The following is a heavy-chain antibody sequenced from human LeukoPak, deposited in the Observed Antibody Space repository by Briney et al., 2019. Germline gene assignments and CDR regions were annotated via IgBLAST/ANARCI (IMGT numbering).Heavy chain of an antibody. Sequence: GGSLRLSCAASGFTFSSYGMHWVRQAPGKGLEWVALISYDGSNTYYADSVKGRFTISRDNSKNTLYLQMNSLRAEDTAVYYCVREAAATLFDYWGQGTLVTVSS. V-gene: IGHV3-30*03. CDR1: GFTFSSYG. J-gene: IGHJ4*02. D-gene: IGHD1-26*01. CDR3: VREAAATLFDY. CDR2: ISYDGSNT.